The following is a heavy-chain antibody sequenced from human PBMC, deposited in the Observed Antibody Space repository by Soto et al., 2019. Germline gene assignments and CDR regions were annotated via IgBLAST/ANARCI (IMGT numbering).Heavy chain of an antibody. CDR2: ISYDGGNE. V-gene: IGHV3-30*18. CDR3: AKDRYSGTYPTDFDY. J-gene: IGHJ4*02. D-gene: IGHD1-26*01. Sequence: WGSLRLSCAGSGFTFISYGIHFFRHSPFKGLEWVALISYDGGNEKYTESVKDRFTISRDDSHNVAYLQMSSLRTEDTAMYYCAKDRYSGTYPTDFDYWGQGSLVTVSS. CDR1: GFTFISYG.